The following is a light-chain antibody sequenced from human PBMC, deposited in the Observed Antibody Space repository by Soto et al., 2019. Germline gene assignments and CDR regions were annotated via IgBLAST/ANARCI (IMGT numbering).Light chain of an antibody. CDR3: QSYDSSLSGSV. J-gene: IGLJ2*01. CDR2: VNS. V-gene: IGLV1-40*01. Sequence: QSVLTQPPSVSGAPGQRVTISWTGSSSNIGAGYDVHWYQQFPGIAPKLLIYVNSNRPSGVPDRFSGSKSGTSASLAITGLQAEDEADYYCQSYDSSLSGSVFGGGTKLTVL. CDR1: SSNIGAGYD.